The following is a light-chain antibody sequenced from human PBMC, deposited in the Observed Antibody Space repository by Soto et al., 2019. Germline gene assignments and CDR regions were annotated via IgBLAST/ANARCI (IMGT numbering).Light chain of an antibody. V-gene: IGKV3-15*01. Sequence: ETVMTQSPDTLSVSLGDRATRSCGASPRVSTSVAWYQQTPGQAPRLLIFDASTRATGVPARFSGSGSGTDFTLTISSMQSEDSAIYYCQQYNDWPRTFGPGTKVDIK. CDR1: PRVSTS. CDR3: QQYNDWPRT. J-gene: IGKJ1*01. CDR2: DAS.